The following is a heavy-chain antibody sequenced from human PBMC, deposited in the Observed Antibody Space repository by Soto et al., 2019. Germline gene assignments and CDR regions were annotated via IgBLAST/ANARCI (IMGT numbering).Heavy chain of an antibody. J-gene: IGHJ2*01. Sequence: GKGPDWIREINHSGSTSYNPHLKSRVTISVDTSKNQFSLKMSSVTAEDRAVYYCARETSFVFQAEDGIRDVRSVSAFLLNRSSDL. CDR3: ARETSFVFQAEDGIRDVRSVSAFLLNRSSDL. V-gene: IGHV4-34*01. CDR2: INHSGST. D-gene: IGHD3-10*02.